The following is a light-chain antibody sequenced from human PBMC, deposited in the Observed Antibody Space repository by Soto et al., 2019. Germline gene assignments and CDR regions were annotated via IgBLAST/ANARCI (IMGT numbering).Light chain of an antibody. J-gene: IGLJ1*01. V-gene: IGLV2-14*01. CDR2: DVS. Sequence: QSALTQPASVSGSPGQSITMSCTGTDNDVGGYEYVSWYQQHAGRAPKLIIYDVSNRPSGISGRFSGSKFGNPASLTISGLQAEDEADYYCSSYTSRSLYVFGTGTKLTVL. CDR1: DNDVGGYEY. CDR3: SSYTSRSLYV.